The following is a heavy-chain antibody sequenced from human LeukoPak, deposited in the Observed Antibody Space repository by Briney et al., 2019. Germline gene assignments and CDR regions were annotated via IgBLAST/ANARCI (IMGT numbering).Heavy chain of an antibody. CDR2: ISGSGAST. J-gene: IGHJ4*02. Sequence: GGSLRLSCLTSGFTLSTNAMSWVRQAPGKGLEWISGISGSGASTYYADSVKGRFTISRDDSRNTLYLQMNSLRGDDTAVYYCAKDVGKWESLHFFDYWGQGTRVTVSS. D-gene: IGHD1-26*01. CDR3: AKDVGKWESLHFFDY. CDR1: GFTLSTNA. V-gene: IGHV3-23*01.